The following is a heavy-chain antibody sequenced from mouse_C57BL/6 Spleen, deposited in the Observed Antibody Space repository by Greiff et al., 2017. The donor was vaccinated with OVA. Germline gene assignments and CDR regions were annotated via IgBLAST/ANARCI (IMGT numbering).Heavy chain of an antibody. V-gene: IGHV3-6*01. J-gene: IGHJ3*01. Sequence: VQLKESGPGLVKPSQSLSLTCSVTGYSITSGYYWNWIRQFPGNKLEWMGYISYDGSNNYNPSLKNRISITRDTSKNQFFLKLNSVTTEDTATYYWARDRDYYGSSYGFAYWGQGTLVTVSA. CDR3: ARDRDYYGSSYGFAY. D-gene: IGHD1-1*01. CDR1: GYSITSGYY. CDR2: ISYDGSN.